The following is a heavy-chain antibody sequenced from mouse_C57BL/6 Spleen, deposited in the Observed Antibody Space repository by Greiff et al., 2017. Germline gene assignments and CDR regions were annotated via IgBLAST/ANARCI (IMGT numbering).Heavy chain of an antibody. J-gene: IGHJ2*01. Sequence: QVQLQQFGAELVKLGASVKISCKAPGYAFSSYWLNGVKQRPGKGLEGFGQIFLGDGDTTYNGKFKGKATLTADKSSSTAYMQLSSLTSEDSAVYFCARFESSGYSYWGQGTTLTVSS. D-gene: IGHD3-2*02. CDR2: IFLGDGDT. CDR3: ARFESSGYSY. CDR1: GYAFSSYW. V-gene: IGHV1-80*01.